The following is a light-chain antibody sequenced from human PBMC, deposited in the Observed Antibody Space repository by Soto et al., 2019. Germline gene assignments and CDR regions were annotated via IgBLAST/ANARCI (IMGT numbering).Light chain of an antibody. CDR2: KAS. Sequence: DIQMTQSPSTLSASVGDRVTITCRASQSISTWLAWYQQKPGKAPKLLIYKASNLEDGVPSRFSGSGSGTEFTITISSLQPDDFATYYCQQYNTYPLTFGGGTKVHIK. V-gene: IGKV1-5*03. J-gene: IGKJ4*01. CDR1: QSISTW. CDR3: QQYNTYPLT.